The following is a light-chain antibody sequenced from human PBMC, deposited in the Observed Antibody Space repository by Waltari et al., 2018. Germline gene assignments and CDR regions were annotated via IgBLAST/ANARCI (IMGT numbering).Light chain of an antibody. CDR1: NIGSKG. CDR3: LVWHSTIDHQGV. CDR2: YDS. Sequence: SYVVTQSPSVSVAPGETARITCGGDNIGSKGVHWCQQRPGQAPVLVICYDSDRPSGIPERFSGSNSGNTATLTISWVEAEDEADYYCLVWHSTIDHQGVFGGGTKLTVL. V-gene: IGLV3-21*04. J-gene: IGLJ2*01.